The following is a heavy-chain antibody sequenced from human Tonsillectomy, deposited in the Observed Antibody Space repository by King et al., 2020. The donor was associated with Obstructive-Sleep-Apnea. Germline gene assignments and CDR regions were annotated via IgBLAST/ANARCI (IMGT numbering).Heavy chain of an antibody. CDR2: VYYSGRT. J-gene: IGHJ3*02. CDR1: GGSISTYY. CDR3: ERDNYYYEDRSTYLYSIEI. Sequence: QLQESGPGLVKPSETLSLICTVSGGSISTYYWSWIRQPPGKGLEWIGNVYYSGRTNYNRSLRSRVTISVDTSKNQFSLKLTSVTAADAAMDYWERDNYYYEDRSTYLYSIEIWGQGPMATVSS. D-gene: IGHD3-16*01. V-gene: IGHV4-59*01.